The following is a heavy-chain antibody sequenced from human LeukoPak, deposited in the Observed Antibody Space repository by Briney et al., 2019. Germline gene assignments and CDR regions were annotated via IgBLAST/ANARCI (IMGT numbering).Heavy chain of an antibody. J-gene: IGHJ3*02. Sequence: PGGSLRLSCAASGFTFSTYAMHWVRQAPGKGLEWVAVISYDGTTKYHADSVKGRFTISRDNSKNTLYLQMNTLRAEDTAVYYCARVRIVGSTYAAFDIWGQGTM. CDR1: GFTFSTYA. D-gene: IGHD1-26*01. CDR3: ARVRIVGSTYAAFDI. CDR2: ISYDGTTK. V-gene: IGHV3-30-3*01.